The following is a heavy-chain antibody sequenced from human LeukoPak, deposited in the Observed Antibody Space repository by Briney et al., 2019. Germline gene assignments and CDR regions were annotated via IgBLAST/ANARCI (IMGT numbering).Heavy chain of an antibody. V-gene: IGHV3-48*02. CDR1: GFTFSSYG. CDR2: ISSSSSTI. J-gene: IGHJ4*02. D-gene: IGHD6-19*01. Sequence: GGSLRLSCAASGFTFSSYGMSWVRQAPGKGLEWVSYISSSSSTIYYADSVKGRFTISRDNAKNSLYLQVNSLRDEDTAVYYCARARSGWYFDYWGQGTLVAVSS. CDR3: ARARSGWYFDY.